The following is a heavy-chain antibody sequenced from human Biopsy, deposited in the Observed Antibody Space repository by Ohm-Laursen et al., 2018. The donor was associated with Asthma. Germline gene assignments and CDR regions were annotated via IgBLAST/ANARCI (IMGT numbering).Heavy chain of an antibody. J-gene: IGHJ6*02. D-gene: IGHD6-19*01. V-gene: IGHV1-69*13. Sequence: GASVKISCNAPGGTFSNFAISWVRQAPGQGLEWLGGIMTVFGTTNYAQKFQGRVTITADESTSTAYMKVTSLRSEDTAIYYWARGQVGYSSGWSLLLKKIYYSGMDVWGQGTAVTVSS. CDR2: IMTVFGTT. CDR1: GGTFSNFA. CDR3: ARGQVGYSSGWSLLLKKIYYSGMDV.